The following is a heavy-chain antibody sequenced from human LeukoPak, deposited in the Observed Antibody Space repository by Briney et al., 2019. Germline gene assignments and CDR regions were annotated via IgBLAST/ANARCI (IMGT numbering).Heavy chain of an antibody. Sequence: GGSLRLSCIASGFTFSRYEMNWVRQAPGKGLEWIAYITTTGDRIQYADSVKGRFTISRDNAKNSLYLQMNSLRAEHTAVYYCARWGVGWLQFSDAFDIWGQGTMVTVSS. CDR3: ARWGVGWLQFSDAFDI. CDR1: GFTFSRYE. CDR2: ITTTGDRI. D-gene: IGHD5-24*01. V-gene: IGHV3-48*03. J-gene: IGHJ3*02.